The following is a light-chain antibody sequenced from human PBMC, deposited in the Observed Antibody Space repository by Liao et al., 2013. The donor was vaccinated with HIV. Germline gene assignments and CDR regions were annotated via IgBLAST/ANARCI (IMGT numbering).Light chain of an antibody. J-gene: IGLJ2*01. V-gene: IGLV3-21*01. CDR3: QAWDSSTVV. Sequence: SYVLTQPPSVSVAPGKTARITCGGNNIENKSVRWYQQRPGQAPVLVIYSDSDRPSGIPERFSGSNSGNTATLTISGTQAMDEADYYCQAWDSSTVVFGGGTKLTVL. CDR2: SDS. CDR1: NIENKS.